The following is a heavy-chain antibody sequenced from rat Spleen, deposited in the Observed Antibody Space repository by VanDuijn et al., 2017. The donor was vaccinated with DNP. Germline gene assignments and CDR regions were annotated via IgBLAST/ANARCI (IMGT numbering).Heavy chain of an antibody. Sequence: EVQLVESGGGLVQPGRSLKLSCAASGFTFSDYYMAWVRQAPTKGLEWVAYIRFDGGSTYYGDSVKGRFTISRDNAKSTLYLQMNSLRSEDMATYSCARPARGWFAYWGQGTLVTVSS. CDR3: ARPARGWFAY. V-gene: IGHV5-22*01. J-gene: IGHJ3*01. CDR1: GFTFSDYY. CDR2: IRFDGGST.